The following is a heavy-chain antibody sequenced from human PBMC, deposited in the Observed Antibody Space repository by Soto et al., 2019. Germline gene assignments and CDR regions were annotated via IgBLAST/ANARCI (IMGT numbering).Heavy chain of an antibody. D-gene: IGHD7-27*01. CDR2: IYCSGST. CDR3: ATSWGSRPFDY. J-gene: IGHJ4*02. V-gene: IGHV4-31*03. Sequence: QVQLQESGPGLVKPSQTLSLTCTVSGGSISSGGYYWSWISQHPGKGPEWIGYIYCSGSTYYTPSLKSRVTISVDTSKNQFSLKLSSVTAADTAVYYCATSWGSRPFDYWGQGTLVTVSS. CDR1: GGSISSGGYY.